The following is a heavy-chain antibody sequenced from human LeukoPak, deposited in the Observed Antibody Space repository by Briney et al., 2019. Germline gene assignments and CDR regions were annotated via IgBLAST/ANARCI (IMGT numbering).Heavy chain of an antibody. D-gene: IGHD1-26*01. V-gene: IGHV3-23*01. CDR1: GFTFSSYA. CDR3: AKDLKRHASTWELAEYFQH. J-gene: IGHJ1*01. CDR2: ISGSGGST. Sequence: GGSLRLSCAASGFTFSSYAMSWVRQAPGKGLEWVSAISGSGGSTYYADSVKGRFTISRDNSKNTLYLQMNSLRAEDTAVYYCAKDLKRHASTWELAEYFQHWGQGTLVTVSS.